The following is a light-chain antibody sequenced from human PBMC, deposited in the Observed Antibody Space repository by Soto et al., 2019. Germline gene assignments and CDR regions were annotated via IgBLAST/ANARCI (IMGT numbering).Light chain of an antibody. CDR2: GAS. J-gene: IGKJ2*01. Sequence: DIVLTQSPGTLSFSPGERATLSCRASQIVTSKHLAWYQHRPGQAPRPLIYGASSRAAGIPDRFSGSGSGTDFTLTIKRLEPEDSAVYYCQQYGTSPYTFGQGARLDI. CDR1: QIVTSKH. V-gene: IGKV3-20*01. CDR3: QQYGTSPYT.